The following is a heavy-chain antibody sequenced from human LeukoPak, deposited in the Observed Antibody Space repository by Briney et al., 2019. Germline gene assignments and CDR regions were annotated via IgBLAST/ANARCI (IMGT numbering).Heavy chain of an antibody. CDR1: GFTFGSFG. V-gene: IGHV3-33*01. J-gene: IGHJ3*02. Sequence: GGSLRLSCAASGFTFGSFGMHWVRQAPAKGLEWVAVIWYDGTNKYYADSVKGRFTISRDNSRNTLHLQMNSLRVEDTAVYYCARALYGGQNDAFDIWGQGTMVTVSS. D-gene: IGHD2/OR15-2a*01. CDR3: ARALYGGQNDAFDI. CDR2: IWYDGTNK.